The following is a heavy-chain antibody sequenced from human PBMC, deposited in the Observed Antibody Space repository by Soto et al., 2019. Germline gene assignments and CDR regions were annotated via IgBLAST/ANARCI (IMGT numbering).Heavy chain of an antibody. CDR2: IYYSGST. J-gene: IGHJ4*02. CDR3: ARHELYSYGLDY. Sequence: SSETLSLTCTVSGGSVSSGSYYWSWIRQPPGKGLEWIGYIYYSGSTNYNPSLKSRVTISVDTSKNQFSLKLSSVTAADTAVYYCARHELYSYGLDYWGQGTLVTVSS. D-gene: IGHD5-18*01. CDR1: GGSVSSGSYY. V-gene: IGHV4-61*01.